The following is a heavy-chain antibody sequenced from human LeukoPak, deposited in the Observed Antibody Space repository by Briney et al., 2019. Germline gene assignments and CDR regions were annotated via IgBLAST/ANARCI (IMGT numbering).Heavy chain of an antibody. CDR2: IYPADSNT. CDR1: GYSFTFYW. D-gene: IGHD5-18*01. V-gene: IGHV5-51*01. Sequence: GESLKISRKGSGYSFTFYWIAWVRQMPGKGLEWMGIIYPADSNTRYSPSFQGQVTISADKSITTAYLQWSSLKASDTAMYYCARLGGYSYGPVDYWGQGTLVTVSS. CDR3: ARLGGYSYGPVDY. J-gene: IGHJ4*02.